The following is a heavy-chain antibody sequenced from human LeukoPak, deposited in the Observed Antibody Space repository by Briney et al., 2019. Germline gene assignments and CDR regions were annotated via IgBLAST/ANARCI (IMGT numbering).Heavy chain of an antibody. D-gene: IGHD3-10*01. V-gene: IGHV4-39*07. CDR2: IYYSGST. J-gene: IGHJ5*02. Sequence: SETLSLTCTVSGGSISSSSYYWGWIRQPPGKGLEWIGSIYYSGSTYYNPSLKSRVTISVDTSKNQFSLKLSSVTAADTAVYYCARLSPVLLSRGEFDPWGQGTLVTVSS. CDR3: ARLSPVLLSRGEFDP. CDR1: GGSISSSSYY.